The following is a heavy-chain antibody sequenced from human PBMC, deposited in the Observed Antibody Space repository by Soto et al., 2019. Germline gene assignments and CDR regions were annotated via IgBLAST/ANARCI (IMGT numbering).Heavy chain of an antibody. D-gene: IGHD3-3*01. J-gene: IGHJ5*02. CDR1: GYTFTSYA. CDR2: INAGNGNT. Sequence: ASVKVSCKASGYTFTSYAMHWVRQAPGQRLEWMGWINAGNGNTKYSQKFQGRVTITRDTSASTAYMELSSLRSEDTAVYYCARDYKFWSAPNWLDPWGQGTLVTVSS. CDR3: ARDYKFWSAPNWLDP. V-gene: IGHV1-3*01.